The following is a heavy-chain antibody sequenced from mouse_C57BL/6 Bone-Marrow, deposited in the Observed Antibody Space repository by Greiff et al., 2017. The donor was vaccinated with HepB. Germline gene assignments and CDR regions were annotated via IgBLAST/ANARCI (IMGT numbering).Heavy chain of an antibody. Sequence: VQLQQSGAELARPGASVKLSCKASGYTFTSYGISWVKQRTGQGLEWIGEIYPRSGNTYYNEKFKGKATLTADKSSSTAYMELRSLTSEDSAVYFCARPPSYYDGSIFDYWGQGTTLTVSS. CDR3: ARPPSYYDGSIFDY. D-gene: IGHD1-1*01. CDR1: GYTFTSYG. CDR2: IYPRSGNT. J-gene: IGHJ2*01. V-gene: IGHV1-81*01.